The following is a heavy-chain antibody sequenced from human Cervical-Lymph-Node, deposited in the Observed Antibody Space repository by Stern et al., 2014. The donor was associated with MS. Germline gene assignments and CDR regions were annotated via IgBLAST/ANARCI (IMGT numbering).Heavy chain of an antibody. CDR2: ITIRSRT. CDR3: ARDLRLDY. CDR1: GFNFSIYN. V-gene: IGHV3-21*01. J-gene: IGHJ4*02. Sequence: VQLVQSGGGLVKPGGSLRLSCAASGFNFSIYNLNWVRQAPGKGLEWVSSITIRSRTNYADSVRGRFTISRDNAKTSLFLQMNSLRAEDTAIYYCARDLRLDYWGQGILVTVSS.